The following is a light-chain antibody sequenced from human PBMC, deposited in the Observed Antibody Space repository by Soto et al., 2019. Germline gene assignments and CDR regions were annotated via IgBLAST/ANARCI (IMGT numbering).Light chain of an antibody. CDR3: QQSSHITYT. CDR2: AAS. CDR1: QTISTY. Sequence: DIQMTQSPSSLSASVGDRVTITCRASQTISTYLNWYQQNPGKAPKLLIYAASSLQSGVPSRFSGGGSGTDFTLAISSLQPEIFATYYCQQSSHITYTFGQSTKLEI. V-gene: IGKV1-39*01. J-gene: IGKJ2*01.